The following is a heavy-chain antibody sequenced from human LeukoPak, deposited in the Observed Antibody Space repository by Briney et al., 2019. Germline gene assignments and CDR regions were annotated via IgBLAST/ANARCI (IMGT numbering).Heavy chain of an antibody. CDR2: IIPILGIS. J-gene: IGHJ3*01. V-gene: IGHV1-69*04. CDR1: GGTFSSYA. D-gene: IGHD3-22*01. Sequence: SVKVSCKASGGTFSSYAISWVRQAPGQGLEWMGRIIPILGISNYAHKFQGRVTITADKSTSTAYMELSSLRTEDKAVYYWARVHYDCSGYYKAAEPAFDVWGQGTMVTVSS. CDR3: ARVHYDCSGYYKAAEPAFDV.